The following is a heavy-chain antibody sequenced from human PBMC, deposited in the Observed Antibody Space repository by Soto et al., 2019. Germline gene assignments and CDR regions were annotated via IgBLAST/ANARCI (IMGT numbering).Heavy chain of an antibody. J-gene: IGHJ4*02. V-gene: IGHV3-23*01. CDR2: SRGNGET. Sequence: GGSLRLSCATSGFTFSNYAMSWVRQAPGKGLDWVSASRGNGETFYADSVRGRFTISRDNSKNTLYFQMNSLRAEDTAVYYCARAVRYCSGGPCHYFDSWGQGTLVTVSS. CDR1: GFTFSNYA. CDR3: ARAVRYCSGGPCHYFDS. D-gene: IGHD2-15*01.